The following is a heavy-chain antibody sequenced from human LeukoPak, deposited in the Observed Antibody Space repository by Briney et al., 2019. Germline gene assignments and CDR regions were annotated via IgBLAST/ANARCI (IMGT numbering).Heavy chain of an antibody. J-gene: IGHJ6*02. V-gene: IGHV3-9*01. CDR3: ARDIGSSWYYYYYGIDV. CDR1: GFTFHDYA. Sequence: PGGSLRLSCAASGFTFHDYAMHWVRQAPGKGLEWDSGLTWNGANIAYADSVRGRFTVSRDNAKNSLYLQMNSLRAEDTALYYCARDIGSSWYYYYYGIDVWGHGTTVTVSS. D-gene: IGHD6-13*01. CDR2: LTWNGANI.